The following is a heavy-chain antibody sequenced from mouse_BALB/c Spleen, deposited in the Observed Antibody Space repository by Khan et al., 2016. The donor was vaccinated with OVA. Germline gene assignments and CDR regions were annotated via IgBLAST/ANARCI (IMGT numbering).Heavy chain of an antibody. CDR2: INTYTGEP. J-gene: IGHJ1*01. Sequence: QIQLVQSGPELKKPGATVKISCKASGYTFTNYGMNWVKQAPGKGLKWMGWINTYTGEPTYTDDFKGRFAFSLDTSASTAYLQLNNLKNEDMATYFCARGASYWYFDVWGAGTTVTVSS. CDR3: ARGASYWYFDV. CDR1: GYTFTNYG. V-gene: IGHV9-1*02.